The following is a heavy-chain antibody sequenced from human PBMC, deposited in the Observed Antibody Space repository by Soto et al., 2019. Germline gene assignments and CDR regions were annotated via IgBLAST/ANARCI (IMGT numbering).Heavy chain of an antibody. CDR2: ISAYNGNT. J-gene: IGHJ4*02. CDR1: GYTFTSYG. Sequence: HVQLVQSGAEVKKPGASVKVSCKASGYTFTSYGIIWVRQAPGQGLEWMGWISAYNGNTNYAQKLQGRVTMTTDTSTRTASMELRRLRSYVTAVYYCARDWGSYASDYWGQGTLVTVSS. CDR3: ARDWGSYASDY. V-gene: IGHV1-18*01. D-gene: IGHD2-15*01.